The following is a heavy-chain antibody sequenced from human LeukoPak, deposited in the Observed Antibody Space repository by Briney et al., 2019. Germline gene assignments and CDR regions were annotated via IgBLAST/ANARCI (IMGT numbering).Heavy chain of an antibody. Sequence: PSETLSLTCTVSGGSISSGSYYWSWIRQPAGKGLEWIGRIYTSGSTNYNPSLKSRVTISVDTSKNQFSLKLSSVTAADTAVYYCARGNYRYRIHPLAFDIWGQGTMVTVSS. CDR1: GGSISSGSYY. J-gene: IGHJ3*02. CDR3: ARGNYRYRIHPLAFDI. D-gene: IGHD3-16*02. CDR2: IYTSGST. V-gene: IGHV4-61*02.